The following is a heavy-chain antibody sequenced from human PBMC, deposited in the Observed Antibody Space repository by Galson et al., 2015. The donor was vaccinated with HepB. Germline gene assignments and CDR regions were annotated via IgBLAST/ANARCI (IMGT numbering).Heavy chain of an antibody. CDR3: ARGLGLKGGYDFWSGYYRSYYYGMDV. CDR2: INHSGST. CDR1: GGSFSGYY. Sequence: ETLSLTCAVYGGSFSGYYWSWIRQPPGKGLEWIGEINHSGSTNYNPSLKSRVTISVDTSKNQFSLKLSSVTAADTAVYYCARGLGLKGGYDFWSGYYRSYYYGMDVWGQGTTVTVSS. J-gene: IGHJ6*02. D-gene: IGHD3-3*01. V-gene: IGHV4-34*01.